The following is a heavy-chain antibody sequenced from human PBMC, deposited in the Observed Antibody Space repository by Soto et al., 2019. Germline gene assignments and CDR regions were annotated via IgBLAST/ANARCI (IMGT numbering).Heavy chain of an antibody. CDR3: ARRGGGTQGAVYHSYGLEV. D-gene: IGHD1-1*01. CDR2: IYYSGSI. Sequence: QLQLQESGPGLVKPSEILSLTCTVSGGSISSSNYYWVWIRQPPGQGLEWIGSIYYSGSIYSIPSLPSRGTISVDTCENHFSLKLSSVTAAYPSVYNCARRGGGTQGAVYHSYGLEVWGQGTTVPVSS. V-gene: IGHV4-39*02. CDR1: GGSISSSNYY. J-gene: IGHJ6*02.